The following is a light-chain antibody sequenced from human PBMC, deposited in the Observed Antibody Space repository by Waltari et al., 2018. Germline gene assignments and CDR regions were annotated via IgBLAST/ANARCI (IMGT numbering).Light chain of an antibody. V-gene: IGLV2-23*01. Sequence: QSALTQPASVSGSPGQSLPLSCTGTSNDIGNYDLVSWYQQRPGEAPKLLMYGATKRPSGVSNRFSGSKSGKTASLTISGLQTEDEADYYCFSFVAANSFVFGPGTKVTVL. CDR1: SNDIGNYDL. CDR3: FSFVAANSFV. J-gene: IGLJ1*01. CDR2: GAT.